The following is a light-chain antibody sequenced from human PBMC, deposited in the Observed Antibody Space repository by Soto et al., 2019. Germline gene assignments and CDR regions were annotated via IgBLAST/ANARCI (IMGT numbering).Light chain of an antibody. CDR1: QSVSSY. V-gene: IGKV1-39*01. CDR3: QQYESTPWT. J-gene: IGKJ1*01. CDR2: DAS. Sequence: DIQLTQSPASLSLSVGDRATISCRASQSVSSYLDWYQQKPGKAPKLLIYDASSLHSGVPSRFSGSGSGTDFTLTISSLQPEDFATYCCQQYESTPWTFGQGTKVDIK.